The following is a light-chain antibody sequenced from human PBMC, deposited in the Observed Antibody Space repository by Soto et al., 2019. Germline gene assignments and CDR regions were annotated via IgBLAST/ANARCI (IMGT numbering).Light chain of an antibody. CDR3: SSYTSSNTVV. CDR1: SNDVGGYNY. J-gene: IGLJ2*01. Sequence: QSALTQPASVSGSPGQSIDISCTGTSNDVGGYNYVSWYQQHPGKAPKLMIYDVSARPSGVSNRFSGSKSDNTASLTISGLQAEDEADYYCSSYTSSNTVVFGGGTKLTVL. V-gene: IGLV2-14*01. CDR2: DVS.